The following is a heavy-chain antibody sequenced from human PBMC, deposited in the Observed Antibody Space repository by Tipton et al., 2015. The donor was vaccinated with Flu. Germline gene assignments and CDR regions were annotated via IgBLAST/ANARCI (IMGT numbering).Heavy chain of an antibody. Sequence: SLRLSCAASGFIFSGYSMSWVRQAPGKGLEWVANMKQDGSVKYYVDSVKGRFTISRDNAKNSLYLQMNSLRAEDTAVYYCARAVGSSSSYWGQGTLVTVSS. CDR1: GFIFSGYS. CDR3: ARAVGSSSSY. D-gene: IGHD6-6*01. V-gene: IGHV3-7*01. J-gene: IGHJ4*02. CDR2: MKQDGSVK.